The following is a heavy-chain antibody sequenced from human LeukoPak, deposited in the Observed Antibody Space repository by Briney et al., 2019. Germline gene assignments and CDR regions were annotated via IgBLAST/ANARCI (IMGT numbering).Heavy chain of an antibody. CDR2: IYYSGST. J-gene: IGHJ5*02. D-gene: IGHD6-19*01. V-gene: IGHV4-59*12. CDR3: ARVVAVAGTHWFDP. CDR1: GGSISSYY. Sequence: MPSETLSLTCTVSGGSISSYYWSWIRQPPGKGLEWIGYIYYSGSTNYNPSLKSRVTISVDTSKNQFSLKLSSVTAADTAVYYCARVVAVAGTHWFDPWGQGTLVTVSS.